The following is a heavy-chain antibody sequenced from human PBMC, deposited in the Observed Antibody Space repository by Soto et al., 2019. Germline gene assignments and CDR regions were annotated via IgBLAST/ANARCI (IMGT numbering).Heavy chain of an antibody. D-gene: IGHD3-22*01. CDR1: GGTFSSYA. CDR2: IIPIFGTA. J-gene: IGHJ5*02. CDR3: ARGDGHYYDSSGYFSWFDP. Sequence: QVQLVQSGAEVKKPGSSVKVSCKASGGTFSSYAISWVRQAPGHGLEWMGGIIPIFGTANYAQKFQGRVTITADESTSTAYMELSSLRSEDTAVYYCARGDGHYYDSSGYFSWFDPWGQGTLVTVSS. V-gene: IGHV1-69*01.